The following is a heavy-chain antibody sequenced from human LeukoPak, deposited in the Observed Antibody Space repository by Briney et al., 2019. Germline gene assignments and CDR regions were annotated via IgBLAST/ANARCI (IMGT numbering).Heavy chain of an antibody. J-gene: IGHJ4*02. CDR2: IYSGGST. D-gene: IGHD6-19*01. CDR1: GFTVSSNY. V-gene: IGHV3-53*04. Sequence: GGTLRLSCAASGFTVSSNYMSWVRQAPGKGLEWVSVIYSGGSTYYADSVKGRFTISRHNSKNTLYLQMNSLRAEDTAVYYCARAPEWLIFDYWGQGTLVTVSS. CDR3: ARAPEWLIFDY.